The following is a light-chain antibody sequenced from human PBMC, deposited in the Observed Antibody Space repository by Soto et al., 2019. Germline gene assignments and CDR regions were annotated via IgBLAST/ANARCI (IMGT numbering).Light chain of an antibody. CDR1: SSDVGAYDY. V-gene: IGLV2-14*01. CDR3: SSTMGV. CDR2: DVS. Sequence: QSALTQPASVSGSPGQSITISCTGTSSDVGAYDYVTWYQQHPGKAPKVMIYDVSDRPSGVSNRFSGSKSGNTASLTISGVQANDEAVYFCSSTMGVFGTGTQVTVL. J-gene: IGLJ1*01.